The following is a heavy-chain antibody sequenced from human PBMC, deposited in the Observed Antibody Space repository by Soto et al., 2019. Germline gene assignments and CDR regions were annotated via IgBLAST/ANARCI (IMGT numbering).Heavy chain of an antibody. J-gene: IGHJ3*02. CDR2: ISYDGSNK. CDR3: ARDGTDYRDYDAFDI. CDR1: GFTFSSYA. Sequence: PGGSLRLSCAASGFTFSSYAMHWVRQAPGKGLEWVAVISYDGSNKYYADSVKGRFTISRDNSKNTLYLQMDSLRAEDTAVYYCARDGTDYRDYDAFDIWGQGTMVTVSS. D-gene: IGHD4-17*01. V-gene: IGHV3-30-3*01.